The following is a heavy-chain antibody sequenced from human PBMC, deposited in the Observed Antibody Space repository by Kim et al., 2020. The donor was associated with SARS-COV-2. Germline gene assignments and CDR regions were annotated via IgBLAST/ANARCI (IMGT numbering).Heavy chain of an antibody. V-gene: IGHV3-23*01. J-gene: IGHJ4*02. D-gene: IGHD5-18*01. CDR3: ANSRKTAMAGDYFDY. CDR1: GFTFSSYA. CDR2: ISGSGGST. Sequence: GGSLRLSCAASGFTFSSYAMSWVRQAPGKGLEWVSAISGSGGSTYYADSVKGRFTISRDNSKNTLYLQMNSLRAEDTAVYYCANSRKTAMAGDYFDYWGQGTLVTVSS.